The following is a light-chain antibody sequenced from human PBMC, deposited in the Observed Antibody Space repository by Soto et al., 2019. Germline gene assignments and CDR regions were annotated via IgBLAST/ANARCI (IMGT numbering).Light chain of an antibody. V-gene: IGLV2-14*01. CDR3: SSYTSNTTTYV. J-gene: IGLJ1*01. CDR2: DVT. Sequence: QSVLTQPASVSGSPGQSIAISCTGTSSDVGAYNYVSWYQQHPGKVPKLVIYDVTNRPSGVSDRFSGSKSGNTASLTISGLQAEDEADYYCSSYTSNTTTYVFGTGTKSPS. CDR1: SSDVGAYNY.